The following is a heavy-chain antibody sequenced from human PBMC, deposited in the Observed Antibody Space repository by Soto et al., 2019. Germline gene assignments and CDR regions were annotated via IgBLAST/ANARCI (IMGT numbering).Heavy chain of an antibody. CDR2: IWYDGSNK. CDR1: GFTVSSYG. Sequence: GSLRLSCAASGFTVSSYGMHWVRQAPGKGLEWVAVIWYDGSNKYYADYVKGRFTISRDNSKNTLYLQMNSLRAEDTAVYYCARDDDSYSSSWYGTVTPSYWGQGPLVTVSS. V-gene: IGHV3-33*01. J-gene: IGHJ4*02. D-gene: IGHD6-13*01. CDR3: ARDDDSYSSSWYGTVTPSY.